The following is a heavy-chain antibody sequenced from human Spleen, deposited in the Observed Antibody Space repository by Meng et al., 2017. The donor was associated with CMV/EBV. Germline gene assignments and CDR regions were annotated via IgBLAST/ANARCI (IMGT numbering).Heavy chain of an antibody. D-gene: IGHD6-19*01. CDR2: ISWNSGSI. CDR3: TKANGWYEAFDI. CDR1: GFTFDDYA. J-gene: IGHJ3*02. V-gene: IGHV3-9*01. Sequence: GGSLRLSCAASGFTFDDYAMHWVRQAPGKGLEWVSGISWNSGSIGYADSVKGRFTISRDNAKKSLYLQMNSLRAEDTALYYCTKANGWYEAFDIWGQGTLVTVSS.